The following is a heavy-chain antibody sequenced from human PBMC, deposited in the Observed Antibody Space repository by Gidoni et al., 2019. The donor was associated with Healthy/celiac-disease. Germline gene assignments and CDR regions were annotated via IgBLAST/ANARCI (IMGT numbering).Heavy chain of an antibody. Sequence: VPLVQSGAEVKKPGASVKVSCKASGYTLTSYSMHWVRQAPGQGLEWMGIINPSGGSTSYAQKFQGRVTMTRDTSTSTVYMELSSLRSEDTAVYYCARGGEQQLVPFQHWGQGTLVTVSS. J-gene: IGHJ1*01. D-gene: IGHD6-13*01. CDR1: GYTLTSYS. V-gene: IGHV1-46*01. CDR2: INPSGGST. CDR3: ARGGEQQLVPFQH.